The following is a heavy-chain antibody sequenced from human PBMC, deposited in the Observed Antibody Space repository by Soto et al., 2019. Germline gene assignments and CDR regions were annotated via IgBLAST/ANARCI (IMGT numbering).Heavy chain of an antibody. CDR1: GDSVSSNSAA. V-gene: IGHV6-1*01. CDR2: TYYRSKWYN. D-gene: IGHD2-15*01. J-gene: IGHJ5*02. Sequence: SETLSLTCAISGDSVSSNSAAWNWIRQSPSRGLEWLGRTYYRSKWYNDYAVSVKSRITINPDTSKNQFSLQLNSVTPEDTAVYYCARDRGYCSGGSCYSGSDWFDPWGQGTLVTVSS. CDR3: ARDRGYCSGGSCYSGSDWFDP.